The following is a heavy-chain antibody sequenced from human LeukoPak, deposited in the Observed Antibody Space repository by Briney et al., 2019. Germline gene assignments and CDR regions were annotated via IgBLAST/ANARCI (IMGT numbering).Heavy chain of an antibody. CDR1: GYTFTSYW. D-gene: IGHD6-13*01. J-gene: IGHJ4*02. Sequence: ASVKVSCKASGYTFTSYWIQWVRQAPGQGLEWMGLINPDGGRTAYAHRFQGRVIMTRDTSTSTAYMDLSSLRSEDTAVYHCARAPRNSSTMLDFWGQGTLVTIPS. CDR3: ARAPRNSSTMLDF. V-gene: IGHV1-46*01. CDR2: INPDGGRT.